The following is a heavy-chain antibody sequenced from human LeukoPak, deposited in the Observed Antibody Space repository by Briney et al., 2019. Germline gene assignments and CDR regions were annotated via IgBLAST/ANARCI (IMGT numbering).Heavy chain of an antibody. CDR2: IHTSGST. V-gene: IGHV4-4*09. D-gene: IGHD4/OR15-4a*01. Sequence: SETLSLTCSVSGDSSSHYYWSWFRQPPGKGLEWIGLIHTSGSTNYNPSLQSRVTMSLDTSNSHFALKLDSVTAADTAIYYCARGSRWLTPNWGQGTLVSV. CDR3: ARGSRWLTPN. J-gene: IGHJ4*02. CDR1: GDSSSHYY.